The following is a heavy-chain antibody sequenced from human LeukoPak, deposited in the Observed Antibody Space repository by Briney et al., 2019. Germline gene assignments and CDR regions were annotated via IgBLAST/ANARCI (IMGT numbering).Heavy chain of an antibody. D-gene: IGHD2-21*02. J-gene: IGHJ3*02. V-gene: IGHV3-7*01. Sequence: GGSLRLSCAASGFIFSNYWMSWVRQAPGKGLEGVANIKKDGSEKYYVDSVKGRFTISRDNTKNSLYLEMNSLRAEDTAVYYCARAHVTGVDAFDIWGQGIMVTVSS. CDR2: IKKDGSEK. CDR1: GFIFSNYW. CDR3: ARAHVTGVDAFDI.